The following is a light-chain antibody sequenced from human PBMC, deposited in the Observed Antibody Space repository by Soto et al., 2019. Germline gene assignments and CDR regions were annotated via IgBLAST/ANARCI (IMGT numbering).Light chain of an antibody. CDR1: QSVSSY. CDR3: QQRGNWPLT. J-gene: IGKJ1*01. V-gene: IGKV3-11*01. CDR2: DAS. Sequence: DIVLTQSPATLSSSPGDRATISCRASQSVSSYFGWYQQKPGQAPTLLIYDASNMDTGIPSRFSGSGSGTDFTLTISSLEPEELAGYYCQQRGNWPLTFGQGTNVDIK.